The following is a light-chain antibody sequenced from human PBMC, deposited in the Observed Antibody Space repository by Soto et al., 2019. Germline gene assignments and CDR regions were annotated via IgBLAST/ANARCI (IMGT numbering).Light chain of an antibody. CDR2: VAN. CDR3: FSYRSSTTNV. J-gene: IGLJ1*01. V-gene: IGLV2-14*01. Sequence: QSALTQPASVSGSPGQSITISCAGSNSDIGGYNFVSWYQQHPGKAPKIIIFVANKRPSGISNRFSGSKSANTASLTISGLQAEDEADYYCFSYRSSTTNVFGSGTKVTVL. CDR1: NSDIGGYNF.